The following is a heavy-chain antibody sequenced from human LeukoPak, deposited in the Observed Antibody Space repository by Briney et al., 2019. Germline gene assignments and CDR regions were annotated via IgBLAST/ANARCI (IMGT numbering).Heavy chain of an antibody. Sequence: SETLSLTCTVSGGSISSGGYYWSWIRQPPGKGLEWIGYIYHSGSTYYNPSLKSRVTISVDTSKNHFSLRLSSVTAADTAVYYCARNRDGYNSFDYWGQGTLVTVSS. V-gene: IGHV4-30-2*01. J-gene: IGHJ4*02. D-gene: IGHD5-24*01. CDR3: ARNRDGYNSFDY. CDR2: IYHSGST. CDR1: GGSISSGGYY.